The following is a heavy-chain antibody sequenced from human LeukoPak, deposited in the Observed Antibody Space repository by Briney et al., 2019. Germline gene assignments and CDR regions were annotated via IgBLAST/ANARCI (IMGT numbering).Heavy chain of an antibody. V-gene: IGHV7-4-1*02. CDR1: GYTFTSYA. D-gene: IGHD4-23*01. CDR3: ALDYGGNTGWYFDL. J-gene: IGHJ2*01. CDR2: INTNTGNP. Sequence: GATVKVSCKASGYTFTSYAMNWVRQAPGQGLEWMGWINTNTGNPTYAQGFTGRFVFSLDTSVSTAYLQISSLKAEDTAVYYCALDYGGNTGWYFDLWGRGTLVTVSS.